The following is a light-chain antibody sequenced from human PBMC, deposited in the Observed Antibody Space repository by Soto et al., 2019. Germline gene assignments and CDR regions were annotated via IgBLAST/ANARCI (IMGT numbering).Light chain of an antibody. CDR1: RSVSSY. J-gene: IGKJ5*01. Sequence: EIVLTQSPATLSLSPGERATLSCRASRSVSSYLAWYQQKPGQAPRLLIYDASNRATGIPARFSGSGSGTDFTLTISSLEPEDFAVYYCQQRSNWPPFITFGQGTRLEIK. CDR2: DAS. CDR3: QQRSNWPPFIT. V-gene: IGKV3-11*01.